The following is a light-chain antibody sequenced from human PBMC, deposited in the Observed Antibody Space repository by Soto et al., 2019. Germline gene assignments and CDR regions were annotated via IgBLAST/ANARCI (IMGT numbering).Light chain of an antibody. CDR1: QVVVTAY. CDR2: GAS. J-gene: IGKJ3*01. CDR3: LLFRGSPT. V-gene: IGKV3-20*01. Sequence: EIVLTQSPGTLSVSPGERATLSCRASQVVVTAYIHWYQHKPGQAPRLLISGASTRASGIPARFSGSGVGTDFSLTLNRLEPEDCAVYYCLLFRGSPTFGPGSRGHI.